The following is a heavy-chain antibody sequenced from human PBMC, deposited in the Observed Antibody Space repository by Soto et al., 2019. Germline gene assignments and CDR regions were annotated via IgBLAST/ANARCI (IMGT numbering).Heavy chain of an antibody. CDR2: IFSSGNT. D-gene: IGHD3-10*01. Sequence: SETLSLTCTVSSGSINSGEYYWSWLRQPTGKGLEWIGYIFSSGNTHYNASLKSRLTISVDTSKNQFSLQLTSVTATDTAVYYCARGRFGEIHDYWGQGTLVTVSS. CDR3: ARGRFGEIHDY. J-gene: IGHJ4*02. V-gene: IGHV4-30-4*01. CDR1: SGSINSGEYY.